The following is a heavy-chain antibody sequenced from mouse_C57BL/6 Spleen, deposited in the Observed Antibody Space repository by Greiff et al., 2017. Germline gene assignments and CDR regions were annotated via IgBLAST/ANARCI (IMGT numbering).Heavy chain of an antibody. V-gene: IGHV5-9*01. CDR1: GFTFSSYT. CDR2: ISGGGGNT. CDR3: ARQVFYYDYDGRGGFDY. D-gene: IGHD2-4*01. J-gene: IGHJ2*01. Sequence: EVKLMESGGGLVKPGGSLKLSCAASGFTFSSYTMSWVRQTPEKRLEWVATISGGGGNTYYPDSVKGRFTISRDNAKNTLYLQMSSLRSEDTALYYCARQVFYYDYDGRGGFDYWGQGTTLTVSS.